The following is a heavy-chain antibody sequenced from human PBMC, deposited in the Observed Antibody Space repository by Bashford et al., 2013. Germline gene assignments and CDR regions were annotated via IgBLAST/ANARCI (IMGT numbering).Heavy chain of an antibody. CDR3: ARDGRRRDNSYYFDH. D-gene: IGHD1-1*01. J-gene: IGHJ4*02. CDR2: LYSTGRS. Sequence: SETLSLTCIVSGDSISSLSYYWAWIRRPPGKGLEWIGSLYSTGRSYHNPSLGSRVMISGDTPNNQFSLKLTSVTAADTAVYYCARDGRRRDNSYYFDHWGQGTLVTVSS. CDR1: GDSISSLSYY. V-gene: IGHV4-39*07.